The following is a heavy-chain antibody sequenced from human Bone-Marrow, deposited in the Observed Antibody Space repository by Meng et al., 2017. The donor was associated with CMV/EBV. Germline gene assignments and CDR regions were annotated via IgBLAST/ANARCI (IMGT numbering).Heavy chain of an antibody. Sequence: SCAASGVTFSSYGMHWVRQAPGKGLEWVAVIWYDGSNKYYADSVKGRFTISRDNSKNTLYLQMNSLRAEDTAVYYCAKFYGSGSYTNYYYYGMDVWGQGTTVAVSS. CDR2: IWYDGSNK. V-gene: IGHV3-33*06. J-gene: IGHJ6*01. CDR3: AKFYGSGSYTNYYYYGMDV. D-gene: IGHD3-10*01. CDR1: GVTFSSYG.